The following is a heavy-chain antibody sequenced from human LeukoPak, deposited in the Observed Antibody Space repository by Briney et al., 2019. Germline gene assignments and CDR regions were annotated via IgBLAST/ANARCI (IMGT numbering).Heavy chain of an antibody. V-gene: IGHV1-18*01. CDR1: GYTFTNYA. Sequence: ASVKVSCKASGYTFTNYAMNWVRQAPGQGLEWMGWISTYNGNTHYAQKLQGRVTMTTDTSTSTAYMDLRSLRSEDTAVYYCARAGGYCGRISCPYYFDYWGQGSLVAVSS. D-gene: IGHD2-15*01. CDR3: ARAGGYCGRISCPYYFDY. J-gene: IGHJ4*02. CDR2: ISTYNGNT.